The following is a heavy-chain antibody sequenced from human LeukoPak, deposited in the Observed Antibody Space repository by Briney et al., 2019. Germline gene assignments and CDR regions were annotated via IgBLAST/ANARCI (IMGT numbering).Heavy chain of an antibody. Sequence: VSVKVSCKASGYTFTSYGISWVRQAPGQGLEWMGIINPSAGSTSYAQKFQGRVTMTRDTPTSTVYMELSSLRSEDTAVYYCARVSDYSNRSPMDYWGQGSLITVSS. CDR1: GYTFTSYG. D-gene: IGHD4-11*01. V-gene: IGHV1-46*01. CDR2: INPSAGST. CDR3: ARVSDYSNRSPMDY. J-gene: IGHJ4*02.